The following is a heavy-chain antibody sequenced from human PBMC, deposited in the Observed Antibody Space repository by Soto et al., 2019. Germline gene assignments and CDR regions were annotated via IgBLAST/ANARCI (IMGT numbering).Heavy chain of an antibody. V-gene: IGHV1-69*13. CDR3: ARQFHYDTSGYYYAY. D-gene: IGHD3-22*01. CDR2: IMPVFGRP. J-gene: IGHJ4*02. Sequence: SVKVSCKASGGTFSKNTISWVRQAPGQGLEWMGGIMPVFGRPNYAQKFQGRVTITADEYTRTAYMELSRLKSDDTAVYYCARQFHYDTSGYYYAYWGQGTKLTVPS. CDR1: GGTFSKNT.